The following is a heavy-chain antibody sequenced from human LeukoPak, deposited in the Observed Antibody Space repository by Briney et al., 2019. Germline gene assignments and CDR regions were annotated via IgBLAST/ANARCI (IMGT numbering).Heavy chain of an antibody. Sequence: PSETLSLTCTVSGGSISSGSYYWGWIRQPPGKGLEWIESIYYSGTTYYNPSLKCRVTISVDTSKNQFSLKLSSVTAADTAVYYCARQEVYSGSSVDYWGQGTLVTVSS. D-gene: IGHD1-26*01. J-gene: IGHJ4*02. CDR3: ARQEVYSGSSVDY. V-gene: IGHV4-39*01. CDR2: IYYSGTT. CDR1: GGSISSGSYY.